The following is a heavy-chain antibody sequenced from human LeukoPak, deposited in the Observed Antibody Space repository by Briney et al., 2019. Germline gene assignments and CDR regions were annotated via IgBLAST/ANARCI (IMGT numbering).Heavy chain of an antibody. D-gene: IGHD3-9*01. CDR3: ARAYDILTGYSPLYYYMDV. V-gene: IGHV1-18*01. CDR1: GYTFTSYG. J-gene: IGHJ6*03. CDR2: ISAYNGNT. Sequence: ASVKVSCKASGYTFTSYGISWVRQAPGQGLEWMGWISAYNGNTNYAQKLQGRVTMTTDTSTSTAYMELRSLRSDDTAVYYCARAYDILTGYSPLYYYMDVWGKGTTVTVSS.